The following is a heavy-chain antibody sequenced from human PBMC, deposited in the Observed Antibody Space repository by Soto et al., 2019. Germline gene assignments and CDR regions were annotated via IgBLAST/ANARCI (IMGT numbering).Heavy chain of an antibody. V-gene: IGHV3-30*03. D-gene: IGHD5-12*01. J-gene: IGHJ4*02. CDR2: ISYDGSNK. Sequence: QVQLVEHGGGVVQPGRSLRLSCAASGYTFSSYGMHWVRQAPGKGLEWDAVISYDGSNKYYADSVKGRFTISRDNSKNTLNLQMNSLRAEDTAVYYCATDLRGLTWLRLDYWRQGTLVTFSS. CDR1: GYTFSSYG. CDR3: ATDLRGLTWLRLDY.